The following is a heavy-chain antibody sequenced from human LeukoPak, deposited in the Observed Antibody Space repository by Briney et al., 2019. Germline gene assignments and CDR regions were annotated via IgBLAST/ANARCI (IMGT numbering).Heavy chain of an antibody. V-gene: IGHV4-34*01. J-gene: IGHJ4*02. CDR1: GGSFSGYY. CDR3: ARGRGSRVLLW. Sequence: SETLSLTCAVYGGSFSGYYWSWIRQPPGKGLEWIGEINHSGSTNYNPSLKSRVTISVDTSKNQFSLKLSSVTAADTAVYYCARGRGSRVLLWWGQGTLVTVSS. CDR2: INHSGST. D-gene: IGHD3-10*01.